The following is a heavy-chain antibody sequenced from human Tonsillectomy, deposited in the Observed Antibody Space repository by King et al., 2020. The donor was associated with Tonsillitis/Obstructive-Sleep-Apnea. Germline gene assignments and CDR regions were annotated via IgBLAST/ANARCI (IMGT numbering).Heavy chain of an antibody. CDR3: AKGRGYNSFDY. CDR1: GFTFNDYA. V-gene: IGHV3-9*01. CDR2: ISSNSGSI. Sequence: DVQLVESGGGLIQPGRSLRLSCAASGFTFNDYAMHWVRQAPGKGLEWVSGISSNSGSIGYADSVKGRFTISRDNAKNSLYLQLNSLRTEDTALYYCAKGRGYNSFDYWGQGTLVTVSS. J-gene: IGHJ4*02. D-gene: IGHD6-25*01.